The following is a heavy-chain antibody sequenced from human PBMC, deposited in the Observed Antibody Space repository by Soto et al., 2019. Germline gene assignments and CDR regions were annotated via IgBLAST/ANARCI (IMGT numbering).Heavy chain of an antibody. CDR2: ISDSGIT. D-gene: IGHD2-2*01. CDR1: GASIRAPESY. J-gene: IGHJ5*02. Sequence: SETLSLTCTVSGASIRAPESYWSWIRQHPERGLEWIGYISDSGITNYSPSLRSRVTISADTSKRQFSLNLSSVTAADTALYYCAKGGTSSQWFDPWGQGTMVTVSS. V-gene: IGHV4-31*03. CDR3: AKGGTSSQWFDP.